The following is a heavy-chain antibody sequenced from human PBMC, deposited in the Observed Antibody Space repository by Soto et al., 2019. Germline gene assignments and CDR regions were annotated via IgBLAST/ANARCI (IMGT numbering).Heavy chain of an antibody. D-gene: IGHD3-10*01. J-gene: IGHJ5*02. V-gene: IGHV4-59*08. Sequence: SETLSLTCTVSGGSISRYYWSWIRQPPGKGLEWIGYIYYSGSTNYNPSLRSRVTISVDTSKNQFSLKLTSVTAADTAVYYCAIHGLYYYGSGSYSDSWFDPWGQGTLVTVSS. CDR1: GGSISRYY. CDR2: IYYSGST. CDR3: AIHGLYYYGSGSYSDSWFDP.